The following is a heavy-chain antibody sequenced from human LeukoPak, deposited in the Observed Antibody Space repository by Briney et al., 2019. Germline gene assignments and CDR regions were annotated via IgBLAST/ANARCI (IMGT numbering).Heavy chain of an antibody. D-gene: IGHD2-21*02. Sequence: GGSLRLSCAASGFTFSSYWMSWVRQAPGKGLEWVANIKQDGSEKYYVDSVKGRFTISRDNAKNSLYLQMNSLRAEDTAVYYCARELFVVVTAIPEWFDPWGQGTLVTVSS. CDR2: IKQDGSEK. V-gene: IGHV3-7*01. J-gene: IGHJ5*02. CDR1: GFTFSSYW. CDR3: ARELFVVVTAIPEWFDP.